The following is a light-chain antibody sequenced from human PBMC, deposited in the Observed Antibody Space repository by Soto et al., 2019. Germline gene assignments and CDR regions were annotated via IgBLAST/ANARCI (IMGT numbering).Light chain of an antibody. CDR3: QRYTTSSWT. CDR1: QIIRNG. CDR2: EAS. Sequence: DIRMTKPLSPRLPPGGAGVTFPCRASQIIRNGMAWFQQRPGKAPKFLIFEASTLESGVPKRFSGSGFGTEFTLTISSLQPGDIAPYYCQRYTTSSWTFGQGTKVEIK. V-gene: IGKV1-5*03. J-gene: IGKJ1*01.